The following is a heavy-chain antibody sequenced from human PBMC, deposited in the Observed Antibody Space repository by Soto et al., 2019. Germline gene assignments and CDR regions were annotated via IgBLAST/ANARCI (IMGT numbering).Heavy chain of an antibody. V-gene: IGHV3-30*04. D-gene: IGHD2-2*02. J-gene: IGHJ4*02. Sequence: GGSLRLSCAASGFTFSSYAMHWVRQAPGKGLEWVAVISYDGSNKYYADSVKGRFTISRDNSKNTLYLQMNNLRAEDTAVYYCARSIHPSYLTDYWGQVTLVTVSS. CDR2: ISYDGSNK. CDR1: GFTFSSYA. CDR3: ARSIHPSYLTDY.